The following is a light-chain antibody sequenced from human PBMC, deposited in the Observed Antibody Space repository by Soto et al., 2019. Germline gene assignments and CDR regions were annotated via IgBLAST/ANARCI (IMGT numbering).Light chain of an antibody. CDR3: SSYANTYNWV. V-gene: IGLV2-14*01. CDR1: SSDVGANNF. CDR2: GVT. J-gene: IGLJ3*02. Sequence: QSALTQPASVSGSPGQSITISCTGTSSDVGANNFVSWYQQHPGKAPKLLIYGVTNRPSGVSNRFSGSKSGNTASLSISGLQADDVGDYYCSSYANTYNWVFGGGTKVTVL.